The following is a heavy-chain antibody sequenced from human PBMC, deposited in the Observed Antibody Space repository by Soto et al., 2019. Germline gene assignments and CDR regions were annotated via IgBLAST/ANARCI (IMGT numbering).Heavy chain of an antibody. J-gene: IGHJ6*02. D-gene: IGHD3-22*01. V-gene: IGHV1-18*04. CDR1: GYSGTSYG. Sequence: DPSRVSCGSSGYSGTSYGSSWVRQAPGQVLEWMGWISAYNGNTNYAQKLQGRVTMTTDTSTSTAYMELRSLRSDDTAVYYCVKDRDSNSWPSRDVWGPGTTVTVSS. CDR3: VKDRDSNSWPSRDV. CDR2: ISAYNGNT.